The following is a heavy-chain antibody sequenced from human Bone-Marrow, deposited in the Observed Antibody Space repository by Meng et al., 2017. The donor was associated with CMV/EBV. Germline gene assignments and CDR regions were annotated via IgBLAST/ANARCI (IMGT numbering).Heavy chain of an antibody. CDR2: MNPNSGNT. D-gene: IGHD3-22*01. V-gene: IGHV1-8*03. Sequence: ASVKVSCKASGDTFIRNAFNWVRQATGQGLEWMGWMNPNSGNTGYAQKFQGRVTITRNTSISTAYMELSSLRSEDTAVYYCAREPYYYDSSGYYPEYYYYYYGMDVWGQGTTVTVSS. J-gene: IGHJ6*02. CDR3: AREPYYYDSSGYYPEYYYYYYGMDV. CDR1: GDTFIRNA.